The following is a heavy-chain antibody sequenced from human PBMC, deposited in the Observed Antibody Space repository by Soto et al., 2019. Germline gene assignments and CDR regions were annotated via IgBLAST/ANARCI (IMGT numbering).Heavy chain of an antibody. J-gene: IGHJ6*02. D-gene: IGHD3-3*01. Sequence: SETLSLTCTVSGDSISSYYWSWIRQPPGKGLEWIGYIYYSGSTNYNPSLKSRVTISVDTSKNQFSLKLSSVTAADTAVYYCARVTDFWSGYCMDVWGQGTTVTVSS. CDR1: GDSISSYY. CDR2: IYYSGST. CDR3: ARVTDFWSGYCMDV. V-gene: IGHV4-59*01.